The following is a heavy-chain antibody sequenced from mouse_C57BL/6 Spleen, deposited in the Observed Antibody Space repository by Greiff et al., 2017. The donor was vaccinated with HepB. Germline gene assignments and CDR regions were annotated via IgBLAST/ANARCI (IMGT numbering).Heavy chain of an antibody. V-gene: IGHV1-26*01. D-gene: IGHD1-1*01. CDR1: GYTFTDYY. CDR3: ARDYGSYFAY. CDR2: INPNNGGT. J-gene: IGHJ2*01. Sequence: EVQLQQSGPELVKPGASVKLSCKASGYTFTDYYMNWVKQSHGKSLEWIGDINPNNGGTSYNQKFKGKATLTVDKSSSTAYMELRSLTSEDSAVYYCARDYGSYFAYWGQGTTLTVSS.